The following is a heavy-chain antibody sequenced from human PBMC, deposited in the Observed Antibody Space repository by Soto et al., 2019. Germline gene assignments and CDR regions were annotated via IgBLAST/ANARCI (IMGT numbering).Heavy chain of an antibody. J-gene: IGHJ4*02. Sequence: GGSLRLSCAASGFTFSSYSMNWVRQAPGKGLEWVSYISSSSSTIYYADSVKGRFTISRDNAKNSLYLQMNSLRDEDTAVYYCARDEPENSGSYGSFDYWGQGTLVTVSS. CDR2: ISSSSSTI. V-gene: IGHV3-48*02. CDR3: ARDEPENSGSYGSFDY. CDR1: GFTFSSYS. D-gene: IGHD1-26*01.